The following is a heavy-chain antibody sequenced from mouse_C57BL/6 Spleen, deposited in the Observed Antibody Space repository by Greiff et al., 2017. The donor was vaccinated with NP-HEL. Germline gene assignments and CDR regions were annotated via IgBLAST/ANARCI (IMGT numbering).Heavy chain of an antibody. CDR1: GYTFTDYE. D-gene: IGHD6-1*01. V-gene: IGHV1-15*01. CDR3: TRSLDGTQGYFDY. Sequence: QVQLQQSGAELVRPGASVTLSCKASGYTFTDYEMHWVKQTPVHGLEWIGAIDPETGGTAYNQKFKGKAILTADKSSSTAYMELRSLTSEDSAVYYCTRSLDGTQGYFDYWGQGTTLTVSS. CDR2: IDPETGGT. J-gene: IGHJ2*01.